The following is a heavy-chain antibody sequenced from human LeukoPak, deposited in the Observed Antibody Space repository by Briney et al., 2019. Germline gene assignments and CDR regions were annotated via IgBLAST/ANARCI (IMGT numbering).Heavy chain of an antibody. J-gene: IGHJ3*02. CDR1: GGSISSYY. CDR2: IYYSGST. Sequence: SETLSLTCTVSGGSISSYYWSWIRQPPGKGLEWIGYIYYSGSTNYNPSLKSRVTISVDTSKNQFSLKLSSVTAADTAVYYCARARVNTGVVVIPTPYAFDIWGQGTMVTVSS. D-gene: IGHD3-22*01. V-gene: IGHV4-59*08. CDR3: ARARVNTGVVVIPTPYAFDI.